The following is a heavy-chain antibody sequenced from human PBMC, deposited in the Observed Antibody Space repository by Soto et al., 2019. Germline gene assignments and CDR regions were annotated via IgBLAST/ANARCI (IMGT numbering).Heavy chain of an antibody. J-gene: IGHJ3*02. CDR1: GYTFTRYG. V-gene: IGHV1-18*01. CDR2: ISAYNGNT. Sequence: ASVTVSCKASGYTFTRYGIIWVRQAPGQGIEWMGWISAYNGNTNYAQKLQGRVTMTTDTSTSTAYMELRSLRSDDTAVYYWARYRPRDTMIRELMGAIDIWGQGTMVTVSS. CDR3: ARYRPRDTMIRELMGAIDI. D-gene: IGHD3-22*01.